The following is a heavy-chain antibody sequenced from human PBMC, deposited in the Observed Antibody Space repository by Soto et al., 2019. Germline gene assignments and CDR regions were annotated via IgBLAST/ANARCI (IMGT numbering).Heavy chain of an antibody. Sequence: SETMSLTWTVSGGSISSSSYYWIWIRQPPGKGLEWIGYIYYSGSTNYNPSLKSRVTISVDTSKNQFSLKLSSVTAADTAVYYCARSLGYGSGSYYYGMDVWGHGTTVTVSS. CDR1: GGSISSSSYY. V-gene: IGHV4-61*01. CDR2: IYYSGST. CDR3: ARSLGYGSGSYYYGMDV. D-gene: IGHD3-10*01. J-gene: IGHJ6*02.